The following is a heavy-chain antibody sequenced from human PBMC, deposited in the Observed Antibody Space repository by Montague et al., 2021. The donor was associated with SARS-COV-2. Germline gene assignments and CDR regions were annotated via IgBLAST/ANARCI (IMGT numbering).Heavy chain of an antibody. Sequence: SETLSLTCTVSGGSISSYYWSWIRQPPGKGLEWIGYIYYSGSTNYNPSLKSRVTISVDTSKNQFSLKLSSVTAADTAVYYCARHREVDDFVLVSVVNYYYCGLDVWGQGTTVTVSS. CDR1: GGSISSYY. CDR2: IYYSGST. V-gene: IGHV4-59*08. CDR3: ARHREVDDFVLVSVVNYYYCGLDV. D-gene: IGHD3-16*01. J-gene: IGHJ6*02.